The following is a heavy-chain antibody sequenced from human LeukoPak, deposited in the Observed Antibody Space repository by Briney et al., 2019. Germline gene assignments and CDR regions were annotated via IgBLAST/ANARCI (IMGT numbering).Heavy chain of an antibody. CDR3: ARGDGMFRIDDGFDM. CDR2: MSWNTDNI. Sequence: GRSLRLSCAASGFTFEDYAMHWVRQAPGKGLVGVSGMSWNTDNIGYADSVRGRFNISRDNDKNSLYLQMNSLRSEDTALYYCARGDGMFRIDDGFDMWGQGTMVTVSS. V-gene: IGHV3-9*01. D-gene: IGHD3-10*02. CDR1: GFTFEDYA. J-gene: IGHJ3*02.